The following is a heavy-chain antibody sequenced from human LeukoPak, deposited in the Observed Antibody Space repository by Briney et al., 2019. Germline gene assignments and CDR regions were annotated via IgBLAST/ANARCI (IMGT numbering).Heavy chain of an antibody. J-gene: IGHJ4*02. D-gene: IGHD4-17*01. V-gene: IGHV3-23*01. CDR1: GFTFSSYA. CDR3: AKAMYGDYAYYFDY. Sequence: GGSLRLSCTASGFTFSSYAMSWVRQAPGKGLEWVSAISGSGGSTYYADSVKGRFTISRDNSKNTLYLQMNSLRAEDTAVYYCAKAMYGDYAYYFDYWGQGTLVTVSS. CDR2: ISGSGGST.